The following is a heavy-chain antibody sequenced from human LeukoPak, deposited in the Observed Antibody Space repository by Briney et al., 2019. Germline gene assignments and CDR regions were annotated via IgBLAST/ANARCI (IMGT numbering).Heavy chain of an antibody. J-gene: IGHJ4*02. D-gene: IGHD6-13*01. V-gene: IGHV3-23*01. Sequence: GGSLRLSCAASGFTFGSYGMSWVRQAPGKGLQWVSAISGSGDSTYYADSVKGRFTISRDNSKNTLYLQMNSLRAEDTAVYYCARAPGYRSFLDYWGQGTLVTVSS. CDR1: GFTFGSYG. CDR3: ARAPGYRSFLDY. CDR2: ISGSGDST.